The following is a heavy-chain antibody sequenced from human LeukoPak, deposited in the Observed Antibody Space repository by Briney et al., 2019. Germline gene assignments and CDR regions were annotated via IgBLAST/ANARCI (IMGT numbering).Heavy chain of an antibody. V-gene: IGHV1-2*02. CDR3: AREDAMVRGVIITNWFDP. CDR2: INPNSGDT. Sequence: ASVKVSCKASGYTFNDYYMHWVRQAPGQGLEWMGWINPNSGDTNYAQKFQGRVTMTRDTSISTAYMELSRLRSDDTAVYYCAREDAMVRGVIITNWFDPWGQGTLVTVSS. D-gene: IGHD3-10*01. CDR1: GYTFNDYY. J-gene: IGHJ5*02.